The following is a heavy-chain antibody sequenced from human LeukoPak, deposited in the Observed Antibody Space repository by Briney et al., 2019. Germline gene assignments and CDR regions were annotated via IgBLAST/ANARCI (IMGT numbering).Heavy chain of an antibody. CDR2: MSPSGSS. D-gene: IGHD2/OR15-2a*01. Sequence: SETLSLTCSVSGDSFITYYWNWVRQPAGKGLEWIGRMSPSGSSDCSPSLKSRVTVSADTSKNQFSLKLSSVTAADTAIYYCARSSPHFSVVTHLDSWGQGILVTVSS. CDR1: GDSFITYY. V-gene: IGHV4-4*07. CDR3: ARSSPHFSVVTHLDS. J-gene: IGHJ4*02.